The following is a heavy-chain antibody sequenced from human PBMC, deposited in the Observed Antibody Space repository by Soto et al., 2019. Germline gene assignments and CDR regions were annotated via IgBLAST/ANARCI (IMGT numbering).Heavy chain of an antibody. CDR1: GGSFSGYY. CDR2: INHSGST. J-gene: IGHJ5*02. Sequence: SETLSLTCAVYGGSFSGYYWSWIRQPPGKGLEWIGEINHSGSTNYNPSLKRRVTISVDTSKNQFSLKLSSVTAADTAVYYCARGLKYSSSAGPNWFDPWGQGXLVTVSS. V-gene: IGHV4-34*01. CDR3: ARGLKYSSSAGPNWFDP. D-gene: IGHD6-6*01.